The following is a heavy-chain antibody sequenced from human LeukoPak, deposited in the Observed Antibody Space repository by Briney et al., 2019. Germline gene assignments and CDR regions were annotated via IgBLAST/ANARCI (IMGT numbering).Heavy chain of an antibody. V-gene: IGHV3-30*02. Sequence: PGGSLRLSCAASGFTFSSYGMHWVRKAPGKGLELVAFIRYDGSNKYYADSVKGRFTISRDNSKNTLYLQMNSLRAADTAVYYCARDFEGKKGLAAAGTDYWGQGTLVTVAS. CDR2: IRYDGSNK. CDR1: GFTFSSYG. D-gene: IGHD6-13*01. CDR3: ARDFEGKKGLAAAGTDY. J-gene: IGHJ4*02.